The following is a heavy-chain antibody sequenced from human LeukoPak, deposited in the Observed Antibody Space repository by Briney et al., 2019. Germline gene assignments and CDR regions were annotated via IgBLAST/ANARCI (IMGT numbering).Heavy chain of an antibody. CDR2: IFYSGNT. J-gene: IGHJ4*02. CDR3: ARHRSKWLQSSFDY. CDR1: GFTFSSYE. V-gene: IGHV4-39*01. D-gene: IGHD5-24*01. Sequence: GSLRLSCAASGFTFSSYEMNWVRQAPGKGLEWIGSIFYSGNTYDNPPLKSRVTISVDTSKNQFSLKLNSVTAADTAVYYCARHRSKWLQSSFDYWGQGTLVTVSS.